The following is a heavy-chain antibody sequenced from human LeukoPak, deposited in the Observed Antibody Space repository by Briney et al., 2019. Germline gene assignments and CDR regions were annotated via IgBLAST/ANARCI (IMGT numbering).Heavy chain of an antibody. Sequence: ASVKVSCKPSGYTFTGAYMHWVRQAPGQGLEWMGWINPNSGETKFAQKFQGRVTMTRDTSISTVDMGLGGLRSDDTAVYYCARVLFNSGYDYWGQGSLVTVSS. J-gene: IGHJ4*02. V-gene: IGHV1-2*02. D-gene: IGHD3-9*01. CDR2: INPNSGET. CDR1: GYTFTGAY. CDR3: ARVLFNSGYDY.